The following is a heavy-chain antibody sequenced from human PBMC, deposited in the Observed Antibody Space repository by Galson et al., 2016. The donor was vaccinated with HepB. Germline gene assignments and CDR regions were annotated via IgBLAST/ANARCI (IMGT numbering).Heavy chain of an antibody. Sequence: SLRLSCAASGFTFDDYAMHWVRQAPGKGLEWVSGTSWNSGSIGYAVSVKGRFTISRDNDKNSLHLQMNILRAEDTALYYCARGRGSNWRDAFDIWGRGTMVTVSS. V-gene: IGHV3-9*01. CDR2: TSWNSGSI. CDR1: GFTFDDYA. D-gene: IGHD6-13*01. J-gene: IGHJ3*02. CDR3: ARGRGSNWRDAFDI.